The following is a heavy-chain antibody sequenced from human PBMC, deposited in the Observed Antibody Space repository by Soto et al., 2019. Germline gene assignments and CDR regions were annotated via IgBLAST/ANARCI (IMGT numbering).Heavy chain of an antibody. CDR1: GFTFSSYG. V-gene: IGHV3-23*01. D-gene: IGHD3-3*01. CDR2: MTGSGATI. Sequence: PGWSLRLSCAASGFTFSSYGMHWVRQAPGKGLESVCGMTGSGATIHYADSVRGRFTISKDNSKNVLFLQMDYLRDEDTAIYYCAKDRTSITIFGGFDYWGQGTLVTVSS. J-gene: IGHJ4*02. CDR3: AKDRTSITIFGGFDY.